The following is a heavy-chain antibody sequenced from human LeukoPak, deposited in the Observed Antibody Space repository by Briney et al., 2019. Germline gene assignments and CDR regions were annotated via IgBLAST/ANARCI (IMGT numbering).Heavy chain of an antibody. V-gene: IGHV4-30-2*01. Sequence: SQTLSLTCTVSGGSISSGGYYWSWIRQPPGKGLEWIGYIYHSGSTYYNPSLKSRVTISVDRSKNQFSLKLSSVTAADTAVYYCASLGGIAARPGMVWGQGTLVTVSS. CDR2: IYHSGST. CDR3: ASLGGIAARPGMV. D-gene: IGHD6-6*01. CDR1: GGSISSGGYY. J-gene: IGHJ4*02.